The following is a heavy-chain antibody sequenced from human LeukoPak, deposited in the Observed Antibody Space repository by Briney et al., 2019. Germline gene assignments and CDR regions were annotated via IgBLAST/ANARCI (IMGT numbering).Heavy chain of an antibody. Sequence: SETLSLTCTASGGSISTYYWSWIRQPAGKGLEWIGRIYTRGSTNYNPSLKTRLTMPIDTSKNHFSLKLSSVTAADTAVYYCASTVAGIGYFDYWGQGTLVTVSS. J-gene: IGHJ4*02. V-gene: IGHV4-4*07. CDR3: ASTVAGIGYFDY. D-gene: IGHD6-19*01. CDR1: GGSISTYY. CDR2: IYTRGST.